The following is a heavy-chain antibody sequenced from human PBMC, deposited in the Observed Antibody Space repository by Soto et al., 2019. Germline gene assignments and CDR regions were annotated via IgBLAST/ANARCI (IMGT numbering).Heavy chain of an antibody. CDR1: GFTVSTNY. CDR3: AREIHCSSPSCNGGAFDL. Sequence: EVQLVGSGGGLVQPGGSLRLSCAASGFTVSTNYMSWVRQAPGKGLEWVSVIYNGGTTYYADSVKGRFTISRDNSKNTLYLQVNSLRVEDTAVYYCAREIHCSSPSCNGGAFDLWGQGTLVAVSS. D-gene: IGHD2-2*01. CDR2: IYNGGTT. J-gene: IGHJ4*02. V-gene: IGHV3-66*01.